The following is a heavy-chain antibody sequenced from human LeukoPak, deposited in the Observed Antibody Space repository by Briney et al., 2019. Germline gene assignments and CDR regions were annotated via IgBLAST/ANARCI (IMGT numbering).Heavy chain of an antibody. CDR3: ARGDYSGYDFDY. V-gene: IGHV3-53*01. CDR2: IYSGGRT. J-gene: IGHJ4*02. Sequence: GGSLRLSCAASGLIVSSNYMSWVRQAPGKGLEWVSIIYSGGRTYYGDSVKGRFVISTDTSMNMLYLQMNNLRVEDTALYYCARGDYSGYDFDYWGQGTLDTVSS. CDR1: GLIVSSNY. D-gene: IGHD5-12*01.